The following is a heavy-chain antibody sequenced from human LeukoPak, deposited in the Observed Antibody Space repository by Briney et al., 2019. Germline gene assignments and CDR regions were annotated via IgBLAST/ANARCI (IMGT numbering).Heavy chain of an antibody. D-gene: IGHD3-22*01. CDR2: IRYDGSNK. Sequence: PGGSLRLSCAASGFTFSSYSMNWVRQAPGKGLEWVAFIRYDGSNKYYADSVKGRFTISRDNSKNTLYLQMNSLKTEDTAVYYCTTSIYYYDTYWGQGTLVTVSS. CDR3: TTSIYYYDTY. V-gene: IGHV3-30*02. CDR1: GFTFSSYS. J-gene: IGHJ4*02.